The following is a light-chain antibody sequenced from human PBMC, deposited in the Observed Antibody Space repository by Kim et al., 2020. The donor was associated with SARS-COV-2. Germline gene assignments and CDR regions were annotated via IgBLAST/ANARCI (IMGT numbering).Light chain of an antibody. CDR1: SGHSTYA. CDR2: LDSDGSH. CDR3: QTWATGVV. V-gene: IGLV4-69*01. Sequence: QPVLTQSPSASASLGASVKLTCTLSSGHSTYAIASHQQQPEKGPRYLMKLDSDGSHNKGDGIPDRFSGSSSGAEYYLTISSLQSEDEADYYCQTWATGVVFGGGTQLTVL. J-gene: IGLJ2*01.